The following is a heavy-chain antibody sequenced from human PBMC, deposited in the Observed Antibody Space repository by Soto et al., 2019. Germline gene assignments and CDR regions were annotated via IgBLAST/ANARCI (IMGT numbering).Heavy chain of an antibody. J-gene: IGHJ6*03. Sequence: EVQLVESGGGLIQPGGSLRLSCAASGFSFSDYWIHWVRQVPGKGLVWVSRIKGDETTTNYADFVKGRFTISRDNAKNSVFLQMNSLRVEDTAVYYCVRGGWRAYYLDVWGKGATVSVSS. CDR2: IKGDETTT. CDR3: VRGGWRAYYLDV. CDR1: GFSFSDYW. V-gene: IGHV3-74*01. D-gene: IGHD6-19*01.